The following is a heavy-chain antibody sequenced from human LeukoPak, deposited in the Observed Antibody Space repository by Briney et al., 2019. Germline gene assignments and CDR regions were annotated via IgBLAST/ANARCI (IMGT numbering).Heavy chain of an antibody. CDR2: IRNDGSNK. CDR1: GFTFSRHG. D-gene: IGHD1-26*01. Sequence: PGGSLRLSCAASGFTFSRHGMHWVRQVPGKGLEWVAFIRNDGSNKYNADSVKGRFIISRDNSKNTLYLQMNSLRPEDTAVYYCVIGPQTQGSYFPFDYWGQGTLVTVSS. V-gene: IGHV3-30*02. J-gene: IGHJ4*02. CDR3: VIGPQTQGSYFPFDY.